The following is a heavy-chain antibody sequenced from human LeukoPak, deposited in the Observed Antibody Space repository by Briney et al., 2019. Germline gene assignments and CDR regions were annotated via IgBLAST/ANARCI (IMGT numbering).Heavy chain of an antibody. D-gene: IGHD3-22*01. CDR1: GYTFTTYD. J-gene: IGHJ2*01. Sequence: GASVKVSCKASGYTFTTYDINWVRQATGQGLEWLGWMNPNIGNTGYSQNFQGRVTMTRNTSISTAYMELTSLRSEDTAVYYCARGPTYYDSSWGYFDLWGRGTLVTVSS. CDR2: MNPNIGNT. CDR3: ARGPTYYDSSWGYFDL. V-gene: IGHV1-8*01.